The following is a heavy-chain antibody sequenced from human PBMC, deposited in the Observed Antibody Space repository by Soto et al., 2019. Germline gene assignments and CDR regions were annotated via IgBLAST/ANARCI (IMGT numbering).Heavy chain of an antibody. Sequence: SETLSLTCSASGGSITSSSHFWGWVRQPPGKGLEWIGTIYFTGNTYYTPSLKSRLTMSIDTSKNEFSLRLNSVTAADTAVYYCAGQTFTIAAASYGRSNWFDPWGPGTLVTVS. J-gene: IGHJ5*02. CDR3: AGQTFTIAAASYGRSNWFDP. CDR1: GGSITSSSHF. D-gene: IGHD6-25*01. V-gene: IGHV4-39*01. CDR2: IYFTGNT.